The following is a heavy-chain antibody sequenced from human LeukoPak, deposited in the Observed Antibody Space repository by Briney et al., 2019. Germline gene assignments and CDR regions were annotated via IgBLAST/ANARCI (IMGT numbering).Heavy chain of an antibody. D-gene: IGHD4-17*01. V-gene: IGHV4-61*02. CDR1: GGSISSGSYY. Sequence: PSQTLSLTCTVSGGSISSGSYYWSWIRQPAGKGLEWIGRIYTSGSTNYNPSLKSRVTMSVDTSKNQFSLKLSSVTAADTAVYYCARDGDYISSDAFDIWGQGTMVTVSS. CDR3: ARDGDYISSDAFDI. CDR2: IYTSGST. J-gene: IGHJ3*02.